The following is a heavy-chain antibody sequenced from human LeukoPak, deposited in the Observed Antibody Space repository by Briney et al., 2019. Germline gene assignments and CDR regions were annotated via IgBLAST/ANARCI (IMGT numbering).Heavy chain of an antibody. CDR2: INPNSGGT. V-gene: IGHV1-2*02. J-gene: IGHJ6*03. D-gene: IGHD5-12*01. CDR3: ARGRYSGYSNYYYYMDV. CDR1: GYVFTHYY. Sequence: ASVKVSCNASGYVFTHYYIHWMRQAPGQGLEWMGWINPNSGGTNYAQKFQGRVTMTRDTSISTAYMELSRLRSDDTAVYYCARGRYSGYSNYYYYMDVWGKGTTVTVSS.